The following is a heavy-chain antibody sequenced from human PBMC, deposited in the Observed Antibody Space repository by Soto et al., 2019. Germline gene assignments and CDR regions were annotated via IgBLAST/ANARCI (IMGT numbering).Heavy chain of an antibody. V-gene: IGHV3-30*03. J-gene: IGHJ6*02. CDR2: ISYDGSNY. D-gene: IGHD3-16*01. CDR3: AIAQFRGYNPNYVMDV. Sequence: QVQLVESGGGVGQPGRSLRLSCAASGITFKNYGMYWVRQAPGKGLEWMAVISYDGSNYYYAESVKGRFTISRDNSKNTLYLQMDSLRAEDTAVYYCAIAQFRGYNPNYVMDVWGQGTTVNVSS. CDR1: GITFKNYG.